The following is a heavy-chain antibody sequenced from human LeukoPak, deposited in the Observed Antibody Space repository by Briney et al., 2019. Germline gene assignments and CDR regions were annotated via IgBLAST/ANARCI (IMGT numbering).Heavy chain of an antibody. CDR2: IRYDGSNK. CDR1: GFTFSSYG. J-gene: IGHJ4*02. V-gene: IGHV3-30*02. CDR3: AKGITIFGVVLFDY. D-gene: IGHD3-3*01. Sequence: GGSLRLSCAASGFTFSSYGMHWVRQAPGKGLEGVAFIRYDGSNKYYAESVKGRFTISRDNSKNTLYLQMNSLRAEDTAVYYCAKGITIFGVVLFDYWGQGTLVTVSS.